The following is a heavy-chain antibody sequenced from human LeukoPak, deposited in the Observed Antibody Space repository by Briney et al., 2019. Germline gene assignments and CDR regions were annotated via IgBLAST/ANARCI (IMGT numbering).Heavy chain of an antibody. J-gene: IGHJ6*04. V-gene: IGHV3-74*01. CDR1: GCTFSSYW. CDR2: INSDGSST. D-gene: IGHD5-12*01. CDR3: ARRASGYDAAPTGMDV. Sequence: GGSLRLSCPASGCTFSSYWMHWVRQAPGKGLVWVSRINSDGSSTIYADSVKGRFTISRDNAKNTLYLQMNSLRAEDTAVYYCARRASGYDAAPTGMDVWGEGTTVTVSS.